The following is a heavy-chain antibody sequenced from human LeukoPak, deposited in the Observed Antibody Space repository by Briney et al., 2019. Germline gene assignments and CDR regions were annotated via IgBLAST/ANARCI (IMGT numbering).Heavy chain of an antibody. CDR1: GGSISGYY. D-gene: IGHD2-2*01. CDR2: IYPSGST. CDR3: ARHSYPPHLSWGL. Sequence: SETLSLTCTVSGGSISGYYWSWIRQPAGKGLEWIGRIYPSGSTYYNPSLKSRVTISVDTSKNQFSLKLSSVTAADTAVYYCARHSYPPHLSWGLWGQGTLVTVSS. J-gene: IGHJ4*02. V-gene: IGHV4-4*07.